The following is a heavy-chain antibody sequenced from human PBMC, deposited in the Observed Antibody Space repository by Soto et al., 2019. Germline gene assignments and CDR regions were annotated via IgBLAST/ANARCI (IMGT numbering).Heavy chain of an antibody. J-gene: IGHJ4*02. CDR3: TRGPRPSSVGTGAF. CDR1: GYRFTSSW. Sequence: GESLKISCQGSGYRFTSSWIGWVRQMPGKGLEWLGNVYPSDSDVRYSPPFEGRVTISADNSINTAYLHLLNLKASDTAVYYCTRGPRPSSVGTGAFWGLGALVTVSS. D-gene: IGHD3-10*01. CDR2: VYPSDSDV. V-gene: IGHV5-51*01.